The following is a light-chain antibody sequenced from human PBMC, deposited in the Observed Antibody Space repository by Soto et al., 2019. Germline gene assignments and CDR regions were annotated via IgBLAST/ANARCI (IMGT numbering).Light chain of an antibody. Sequence: EIVMTQAPATLSVSPGERATLSCRASQSVSSNLAWYQQKPGQAPRLLIYGASNRATGIPARFSGSGSGTEFTLTISSLQSEDFAVYYCQQYNNWPRTFGQGTKVDIQ. CDR1: QSVSSN. CDR2: GAS. V-gene: IGKV3-15*01. J-gene: IGKJ1*01. CDR3: QQYNNWPRT.